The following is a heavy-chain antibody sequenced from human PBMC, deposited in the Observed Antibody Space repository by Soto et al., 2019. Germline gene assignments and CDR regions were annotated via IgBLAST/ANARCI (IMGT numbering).Heavy chain of an antibody. J-gene: IGHJ5*02. CDR3: AKDSIPHDYGDYNNWFDP. CDR2: ISGSGGST. D-gene: IGHD4-17*01. Sequence: GGSLRLSCAASGFTFSSYAMSWVRQAPGKGLEWVSAISGSGGSTYYADSVKGRFTISRDNSKNTLYLQMNSLRAEDTAVYYCAKDSIPHDYGDYNNWFDPWGQGTLVTVSS. V-gene: IGHV3-23*01. CDR1: GFTFSSYA.